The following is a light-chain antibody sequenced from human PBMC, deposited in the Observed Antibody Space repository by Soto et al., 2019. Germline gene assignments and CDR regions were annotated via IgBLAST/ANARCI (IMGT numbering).Light chain of an antibody. CDR3: QQYYSYPFT. J-gene: IGKJ3*01. Sequence: AIRMTQSPSSFSASTVDRVTITCRASQGISSYLAWYQQKPGKAPKLLIYAASTLQSGVPSRFSGSGSGTDFTLTISCLQSEDFATYYCQQYYSYPFTFGPGTKVDI. CDR1: QGISSY. V-gene: IGKV1-8*01. CDR2: AAS.